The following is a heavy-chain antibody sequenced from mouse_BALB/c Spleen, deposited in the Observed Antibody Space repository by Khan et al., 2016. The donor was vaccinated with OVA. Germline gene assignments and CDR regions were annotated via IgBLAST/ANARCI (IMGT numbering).Heavy chain of an antibody. CDR2: IWSAGST. CDR3: ARRGYEYGRGALFAY. Sequence: QVQLKESGPGLVQPSQSLSITCTVSGFSLDKYSVHWIRQSPGKGLEWLGVIWSAGSTDYNAAFISRLTITKDNSRSQVFFKVNSLQPNDTAIYYCARRGYEYGRGALFAYWGQGTLVTVSA. V-gene: IGHV2-2*02. J-gene: IGHJ3*01. CDR1: GFSLDKYS. D-gene: IGHD2-4*01.